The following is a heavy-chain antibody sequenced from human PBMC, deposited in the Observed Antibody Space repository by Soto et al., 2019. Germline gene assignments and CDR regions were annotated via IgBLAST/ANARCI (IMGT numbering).Heavy chain of an antibody. CDR1: GGSFSGYY. Sequence: QVQLQQWGAGLLKPSETLSLTCAVYGGSFSGYYWSWIRQPPGKGLEWIGEINHTGSTNYNPSLKSRVTISVVTTKNQFSLKLSSVTAADTAVYYCARAVSGRLRWNSGAFDIWGQGTLVTVSS. V-gene: IGHV4-34*01. CDR2: INHTGST. D-gene: IGHD4-17*01. J-gene: IGHJ3*02. CDR3: ARAVSGRLRWNSGAFDI.